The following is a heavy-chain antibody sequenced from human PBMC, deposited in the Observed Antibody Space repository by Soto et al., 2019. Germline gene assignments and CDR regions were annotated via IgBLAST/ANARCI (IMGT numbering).Heavy chain of an antibody. CDR2: INAGNGNT. D-gene: IGHD6-19*01. CDR3: ARNHQPLAAVAGPFDY. Sequence: ASVKVSCKASGYTFTSYAIHWVRQAPGQRLEWMGWINAGNGNTKYSQKFQGRVTITRDTSASTAYMELSSLRSEDTAVYYCARNHQPLAAVAGPFDYWGQGTLVTVS. V-gene: IGHV1-3*01. J-gene: IGHJ4*02. CDR1: GYTFTSYA.